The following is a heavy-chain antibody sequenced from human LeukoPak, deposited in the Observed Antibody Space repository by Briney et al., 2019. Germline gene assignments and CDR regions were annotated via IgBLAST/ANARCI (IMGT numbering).Heavy chain of an antibody. V-gene: IGHV1-24*01. CDR2: LDPEDGET. CDR1: GYTLTELS. D-gene: IGHD3-22*01. CDR3: ATTRVLSSPYYYDSSGYHYGSPFDY. Sequence: EASVKVSCKVSGYTLTELSMHWVRQAPGKGLEWMGGLDPEDGETIYAQKFQGRVTMTEDTSTDTAYMELSSLRSEDTAVYYCATTRVLSSPYYYDSSGYHYGSPFDYWGQGTLVTVSS. J-gene: IGHJ4*02.